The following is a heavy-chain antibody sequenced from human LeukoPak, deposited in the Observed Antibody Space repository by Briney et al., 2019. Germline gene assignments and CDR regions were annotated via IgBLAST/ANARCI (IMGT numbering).Heavy chain of an antibody. CDR3: VRDGGTDWYDP. CDR1: GFTITDYW. CDR2: IKPDGVET. Sequence: PGGSLRLSCAAPGFTITDYWMTWVRQAPGRGLEWVANIKPDGVETSYVDSVKGRFTISRDNANNSVFLQMNSLRVEDTATYYCVRDGGTDWYDPWGQGTLVSVSS. J-gene: IGHJ5*02. V-gene: IGHV3-7*03. D-gene: IGHD3-16*01.